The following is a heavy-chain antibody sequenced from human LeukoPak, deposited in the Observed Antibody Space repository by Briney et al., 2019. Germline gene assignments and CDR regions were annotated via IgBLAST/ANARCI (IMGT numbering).Heavy chain of an antibody. Sequence: GASVKVSCKASGYTFTSYGISWVRQAPGQGLGWMGWISVYNGNTNYAQKLQGRVIMTTDTSTSTAYMELRSLRSDDTAVYYCARVPGWELLEGSSDYWGQGTLVTVSS. CDR3: ARVPGWELLEGSSDY. V-gene: IGHV1-18*01. CDR1: GYTFTSYG. J-gene: IGHJ4*02. CDR2: ISVYNGNT. D-gene: IGHD1-26*01.